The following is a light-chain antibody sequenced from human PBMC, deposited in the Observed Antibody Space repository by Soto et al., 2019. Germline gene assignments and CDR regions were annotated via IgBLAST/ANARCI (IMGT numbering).Light chain of an antibody. CDR1: QRISSW. J-gene: IGKJ1*01. Sequence: IQMTQSPSTLSASVGDRVTISCRASQRISSWLAWYQQKPGKAPKVVIYAASSLESGVPSRFSGTGSGTEFILTINSLQPDDFATYCCQHYGGMWAFGQGTKVEIK. V-gene: IGKV1-5*01. CDR3: QHYGGMWA. CDR2: AAS.